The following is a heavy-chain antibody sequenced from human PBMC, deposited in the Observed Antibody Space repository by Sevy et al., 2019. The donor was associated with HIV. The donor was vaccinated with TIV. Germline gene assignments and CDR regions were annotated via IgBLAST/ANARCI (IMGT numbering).Heavy chain of an antibody. V-gene: IGHV3-30*03. CDR2: VSYDGSSK. CDR1: GFTFRNFG. D-gene: IGHD4-17*01. Sequence: GGSLRLSCVASGFTFRNFGVHWLRQAPGKGLEWLSVVSYDGSSKYYVDSVKGRFIVSRDNSKNTLYLQMNSLRTEDTAVYYCARGGSGDYFCYGVDVWGQGTTVTVSS. J-gene: IGHJ6*02. CDR3: ARGGSGDYFCYGVDV.